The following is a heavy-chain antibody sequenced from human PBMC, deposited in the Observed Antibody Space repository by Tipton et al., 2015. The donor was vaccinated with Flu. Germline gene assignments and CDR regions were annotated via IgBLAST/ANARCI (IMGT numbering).Heavy chain of an antibody. J-gene: IGHJ6*02. CDR3: ARSVVGSGSQYPVGYYYYGMDV. CDR1: GGSFSGYY. Sequence: LRLSCVVHGGSFSGYYWCWIRRSQGKGLGWMGGIDHSGTTNYSPSLKSRVTLSRATSKIQFSLNMGSVTGADTAVYYCARSVVGSGSQYPVGYYYYGMDVLGQGTTVTFSS. V-gene: IGHV4-34*01. D-gene: IGHD3-10*01. CDR2: IDHSGTT.